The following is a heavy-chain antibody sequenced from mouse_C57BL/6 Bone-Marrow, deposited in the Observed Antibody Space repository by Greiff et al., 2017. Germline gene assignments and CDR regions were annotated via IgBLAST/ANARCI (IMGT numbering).Heavy chain of an antibody. D-gene: IGHD2-2*01. J-gene: IGHJ2*02. CDR1: GYTFTSYW. CDR3: SRGTMVTDY. V-gene: IGHV1-64*01. CDR2: IHPNSGST. Sequence: QVQLQQPGAELVKPGASVKLSCTASGYTFTSYWMHWVKQRPGQGLEWIGMIHPNSGSTNYNEKFKSKATLTVDKSSSTAFMQLSSLTSEYSAVYYCSRGTMVTDYWGQGTSRTVAS.